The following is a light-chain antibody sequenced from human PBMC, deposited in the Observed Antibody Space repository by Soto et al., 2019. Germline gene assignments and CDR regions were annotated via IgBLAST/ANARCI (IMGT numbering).Light chain of an antibody. V-gene: IGKV1-5*03. CDR3: QQYHSYPYT. Sequence: DIQMTQSPSTLSASVGDRVTITCRASQSISSWLAWYQRKPGKAPKVLISKASTLQSGVPSRFSGSRSATEFTLTVSSLQPDDFATYYCQQYHSYPYTFGQGTKLEIE. CDR1: QSISSW. CDR2: KAS. J-gene: IGKJ2*01.